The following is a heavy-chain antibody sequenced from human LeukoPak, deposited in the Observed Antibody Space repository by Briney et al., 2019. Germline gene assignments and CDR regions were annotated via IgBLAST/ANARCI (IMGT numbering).Heavy chain of an antibody. Sequence: PGRSLRLSCAASGFTFSSYGMHWVRQAPGKGLEWVAVISYDGSNKYYADSVKGRFTISRDNSKNTLYLQMNSLRAEDTAVYYWAKARYSSGWYGYCDYRRPVTLVTVNS. CDR2: ISYDGSNK. V-gene: IGHV3-30*18. CDR3: AKARYSSGWYGYCDY. J-gene: IGHJ4*02. D-gene: IGHD6-19*01. CDR1: GFTFSSYG.